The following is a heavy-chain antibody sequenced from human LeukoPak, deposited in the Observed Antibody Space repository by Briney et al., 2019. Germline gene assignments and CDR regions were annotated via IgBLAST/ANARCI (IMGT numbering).Heavy chain of an antibody. D-gene: IGHD1-14*01. J-gene: IGHJ6*02. CDR3: AKGEPGLAYYYYGMDV. V-gene: IGHV3-43*02. CDR1: GLTSSGYA. CDR2: ISGDGGST. Sequence: PGGSLRPSCAVSGLTSSGYAMHWVRQAPGKGLEWVSLISGDGGSTYYADSVKGRFTISRDNSKNSLYLQMNSLRTEDTALYYGAKGEPGLAYYYYGMDVWGQGTTVTVSS.